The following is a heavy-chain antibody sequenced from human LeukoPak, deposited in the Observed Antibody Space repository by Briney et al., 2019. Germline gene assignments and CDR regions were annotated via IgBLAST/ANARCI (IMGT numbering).Heavy chain of an antibody. D-gene: IGHD3-10*01. CDR3: ASWRRGLIDL. CDR2: SYYSGST. V-gene: IGHV4-39*01. Sequence: SETLSLTCTVSGGSISSSSYYWGWIRQPPGKGLEWIGSSYYSGSTYYNPSLRSRVTISVDTSKNQFSLKLSSVTAADTVVYYCASWRRGLIDLWGQGTLVTVSS. J-gene: IGHJ4*02. CDR1: GGSISSSSYY.